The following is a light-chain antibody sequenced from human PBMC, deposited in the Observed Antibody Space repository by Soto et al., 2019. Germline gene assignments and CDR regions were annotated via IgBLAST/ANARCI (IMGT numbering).Light chain of an antibody. J-gene: IGKJ3*01. V-gene: IGKV1-39*01. CDR3: QEHYSDSYT. CDR2: GAS. Sequence: DIQMTQSPSSLSASVGDRITISCRASQSVDSHLNWYRQLPGKAPKLLIYGASTLQSGVPSRFSGSGSGTDFTLRISGLQPEDFATYYCQEHYSDSYTFGPGTKVDVK. CDR1: QSVDSH.